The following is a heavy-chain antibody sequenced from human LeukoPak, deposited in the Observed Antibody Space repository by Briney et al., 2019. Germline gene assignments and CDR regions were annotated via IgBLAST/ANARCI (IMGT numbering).Heavy chain of an antibody. CDR3: ARGPPYSSLYYFDY. V-gene: IGHV1-2*02. J-gene: IGHJ4*02. Sequence: GASVKVSCKASGYTFTGYYMHWVRQAPGQGLEWMGWINPNSGGTNYAQKFQGRVTMTRDTSISTAYVELSSLRSEDTAVYYCARGPPYSSLYYFDYWGQGTLVTVSS. CDR1: GYTFTGYY. CDR2: INPNSGGT. D-gene: IGHD6-13*01.